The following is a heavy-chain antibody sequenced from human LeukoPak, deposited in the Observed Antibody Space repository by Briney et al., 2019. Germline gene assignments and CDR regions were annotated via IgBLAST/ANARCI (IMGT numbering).Heavy chain of an antibody. CDR1: GHFINSGYY. Sequence: SETLSLTCAVSGHFINSGYYWGWIRQPPGKGLEWIGSIYHSGSTFYNPPLKSRVTISLDTSKNQFSLNLSSVTAADTAVYYCARAGYGSGSYGFYFDYWGQGTLVTVSS. CDR3: ARAGYGSGSYGFYFDY. D-gene: IGHD3-10*01. V-gene: IGHV4-38-2*01. CDR2: IYHSGST. J-gene: IGHJ4*02.